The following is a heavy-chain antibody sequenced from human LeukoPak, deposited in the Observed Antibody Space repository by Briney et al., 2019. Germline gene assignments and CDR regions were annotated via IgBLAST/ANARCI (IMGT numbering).Heavy chain of an antibody. V-gene: IGHV1-69*02. CDR2: IIPTLGIA. CDR3: ARCIAAAGFAFDI. D-gene: IGHD6-13*01. J-gene: IGHJ3*02. Sequence: SVKVSCKASGGTFSSYTISWVRQAPGQGLEWMGRIIPTLGIANYAQKFQGRVTITADKSTSTAYMELSSLRSEDTAVYYCARCIAAAGFAFDIWGQGTMVTVSS. CDR1: GGTFSSYT.